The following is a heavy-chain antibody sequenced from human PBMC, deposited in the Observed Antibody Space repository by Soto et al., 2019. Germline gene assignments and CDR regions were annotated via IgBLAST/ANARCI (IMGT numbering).Heavy chain of an antibody. CDR1: GFSFSTST. Sequence: EVQLVESGGGLVKPGGSLRLSCAASGFSFSTSTMNWVRQAPGKGLEFVSSIGRTGIDRYYIDSVKGRFTISRDNAQNSLYLQMNSVRAGDTALYYCVCDDNRRYWGQGTLVTVSS. D-gene: IGHD1-1*01. V-gene: IGHV3-21*01. CDR3: VCDDNRRY. J-gene: IGHJ4*02. CDR2: IGRTGIDR.